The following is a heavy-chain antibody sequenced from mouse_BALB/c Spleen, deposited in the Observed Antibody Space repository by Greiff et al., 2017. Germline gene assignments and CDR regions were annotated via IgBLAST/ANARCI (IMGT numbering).Heavy chain of an antibody. D-gene: IGHD1-3*01. CDR1: GYTFTSYW. J-gene: IGHJ2*01. V-gene: IGHV1-7*01. CDR2: INPSTGYT. Sequence: VQLQQSGAELAKPGASVKMSCKASGYTFTSYWMHWVKQRPGQGLEWIGYINPSTGYTEYNQKFKDKATLTADKSSSTAYMQLSSLTSEDSAVYYCARSSGNYVDYWGQGTTLTVSS. CDR3: ARSSGNYVDY.